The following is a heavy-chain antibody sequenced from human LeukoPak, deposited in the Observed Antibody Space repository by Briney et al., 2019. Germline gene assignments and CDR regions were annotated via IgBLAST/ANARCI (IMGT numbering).Heavy chain of an antibody. J-gene: IGHJ4*02. CDR2: VNTDGSST. V-gene: IGHV3-74*01. D-gene: IGHD3-22*01. CDR1: GFTFSSYW. Sequence: PGGSLRLSCVASGFTFSSYWMHWVRQAPGKGLVWVSRVNTDGSSTIYADSVKGRFTISGDNAKNTLYLQMNSLRAEDTAVYYCARVLGAYDSSSYYAYWGQGTLVTVSS. CDR3: ARVLGAYDSSSYYAY.